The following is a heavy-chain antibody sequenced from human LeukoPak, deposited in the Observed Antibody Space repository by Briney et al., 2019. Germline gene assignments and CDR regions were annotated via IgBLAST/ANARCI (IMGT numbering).Heavy chain of an antibody. Sequence: ASVKVSCKASGGTFSSYAISWVRQAPGQGLEWMGGIIPIFGTANYAQKFQGRVTITADVSTSTAYMELSSLRSEDTAVYYCARGVEMATIPCYFDYWGQGTLVTVSS. CDR1: GGTFSSYA. J-gene: IGHJ4*02. CDR3: ARGVEMATIPCYFDY. V-gene: IGHV1-69*13. CDR2: IIPIFGTA. D-gene: IGHD5-24*01.